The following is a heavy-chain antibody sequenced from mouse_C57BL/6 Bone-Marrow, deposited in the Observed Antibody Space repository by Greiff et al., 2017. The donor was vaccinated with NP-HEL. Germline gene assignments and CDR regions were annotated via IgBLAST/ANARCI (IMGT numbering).Heavy chain of an antibody. J-gene: IGHJ2*01. CDR3: ARRDDGYPYYFDY. CDR1: GYTFTSYG. V-gene: IGHV1-81*01. Sequence: VQLQQSGAELARPGASVKMSCKASGYTFTSYGISWVKQRTGQGLEWIGEIYPRSGNTYYNEKFKGKATLTADKSSSTAYMELRSLTSEDSAVYFCARRDDGYPYYFDYWGQGTTLTVSS. D-gene: IGHD2-3*01. CDR2: IYPRSGNT.